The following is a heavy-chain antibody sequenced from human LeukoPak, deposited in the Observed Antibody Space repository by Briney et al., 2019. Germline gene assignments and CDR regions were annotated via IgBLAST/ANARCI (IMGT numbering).Heavy chain of an antibody. CDR1: GYTFNAYY. CDR2: VSAYNGNT. J-gene: IGHJ3*01. V-gene: IGHV1-18*04. D-gene: IGHD4-23*01. CDR3: ARDAPRWRNAFDF. Sequence: GASVKVSCKTSGYTFNAYYIHWVRQAPGQGLEWMGWVSAYNGNTNYAQKFRDRVTMTIDTSTNTASMELRSLRSDDTAVYFCARDAPRWRNAFDFWGQGTMVTVSS.